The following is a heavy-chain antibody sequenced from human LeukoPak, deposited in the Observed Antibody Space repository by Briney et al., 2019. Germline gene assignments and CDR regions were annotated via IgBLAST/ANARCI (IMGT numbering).Heavy chain of an antibody. J-gene: IGHJ3*02. Sequence: PGRSLRLSCAASGFTFDEYAMHCVREAPGKGLEWVSGISWNSGSIGYADSVKGRFTISRDNAKNSLYLQMDSLRAEDTAVYYCARGYGDYVRDNAFDIWGQGTMVTVSS. CDR1: GFTFDEYA. CDR3: ARGYGDYVRDNAFDI. V-gene: IGHV3-9*01. CDR2: ISWNSGSI. D-gene: IGHD4-17*01.